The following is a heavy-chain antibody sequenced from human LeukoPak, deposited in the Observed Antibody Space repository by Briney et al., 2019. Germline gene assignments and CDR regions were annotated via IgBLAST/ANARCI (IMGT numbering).Heavy chain of an antibody. Sequence: SETLSLTCAVYGGSFSGYYWSWIRQPPGKGLEWIGGINHSGSTNYNPFLKSRVTISVDTSKNQFSLKLSSVTAADTAVYYCARRFGWELRPSWFDPWGQGTLVTVSS. CDR3: ARRFGWELRPSWFDP. CDR1: GGSFSGYY. J-gene: IGHJ5*02. CDR2: INHSGST. V-gene: IGHV4-34*01. D-gene: IGHD1-26*01.